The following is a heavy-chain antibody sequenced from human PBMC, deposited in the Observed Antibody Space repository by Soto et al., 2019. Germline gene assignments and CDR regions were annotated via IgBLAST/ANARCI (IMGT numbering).Heavy chain of an antibody. V-gene: IGHV1-3*01. CDR1: GYTFTRYA. Sequence: ASVKVSFKASGYTFTRYAMHWVRQAPGQRREWVGWINAGNGNTKYSQKFQGRVTITRDTHASKAYMELRSLTSEDPAVYYCARDRNLGYSSGWYDGSVNYWYFDLWGRGTLVTVSS. J-gene: IGHJ2*01. CDR2: INAGNGNT. CDR3: ARDRNLGYSSGWYDGSVNYWYFDL. D-gene: IGHD6-19*01.